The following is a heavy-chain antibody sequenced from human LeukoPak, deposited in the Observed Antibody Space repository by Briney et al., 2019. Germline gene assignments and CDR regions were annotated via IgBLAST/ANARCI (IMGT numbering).Heavy chain of an antibody. CDR2: INPSGGST. J-gene: IGHJ4*02. D-gene: IGHD3-10*01. CDR3: ARDASAYGSGEFLDY. CDR1: GYTFTSYY. Sequence: ASVKVSCKASGYTFTSYYMHWVRQAPGQGLEWMGIINPSGGSTSYAQKFQGRVTMTRDTSTSTVYMELSSLRSEDTAVYYCARDASAYGSGEFLDYWGQGTLVTVSS. V-gene: IGHV1-46*01.